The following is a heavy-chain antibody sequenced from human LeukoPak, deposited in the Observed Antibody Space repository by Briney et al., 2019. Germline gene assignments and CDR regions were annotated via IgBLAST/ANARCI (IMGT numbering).Heavy chain of an antibody. CDR2: ISYDGSNK. D-gene: IGHD4-17*01. CDR3: ARPTVTTDSDYFDY. Sequence: PGGSLRLSCAASGFTFSSYAMHWVRQAPGKGLEWVAVISYDGSNKYYADSVKGRFTISRDNSKNTLYLQMNSLRAEDTAVYYCARPTVTTDSDYFDYWGQGTLVTVSS. J-gene: IGHJ4*02. V-gene: IGHV3-30-3*01. CDR1: GFTFSSYA.